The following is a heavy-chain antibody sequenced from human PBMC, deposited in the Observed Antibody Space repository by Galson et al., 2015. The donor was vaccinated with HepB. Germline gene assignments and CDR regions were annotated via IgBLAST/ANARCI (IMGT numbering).Heavy chain of an antibody. D-gene: IGHD5/OR15-5a*01. CDR2: ISGSGDRA. J-gene: IGHJ6*02. Sequence: SLRLSCAASGFTFSSHAMSWVRQAPGKGLEWVSAISGSGDRAYYADSVKGRFTISRDNSKNTLYVVMNSLRAEDTGVYYCAKCPPGDIASTYYFGMDVWGQGTTVTVSS. CDR3: AKCPPGDIASTYYFGMDV. V-gene: IGHV3-23*01. CDR1: GFTFSSHA.